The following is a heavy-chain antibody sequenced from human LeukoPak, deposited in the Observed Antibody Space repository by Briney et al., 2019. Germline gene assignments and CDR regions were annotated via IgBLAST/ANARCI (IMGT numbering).Heavy chain of an antibody. D-gene: IGHD1-26*01. J-gene: IGHJ4*02. CDR2: ISDYNGDT. V-gene: IGHV1-18*01. CDR1: GYTFTTFR. CDR3: ARAGSGSYFFDY. Sequence: ASVKVSCKASGYTFTTFRIMWVRQAPGQGLEWMGWISDYNGDTNYAQKLQGRVTMTTNTSTSTAYMELRSLKSDDTAVYYCARAGSGSYFFDYWGQGTLVTVSS.